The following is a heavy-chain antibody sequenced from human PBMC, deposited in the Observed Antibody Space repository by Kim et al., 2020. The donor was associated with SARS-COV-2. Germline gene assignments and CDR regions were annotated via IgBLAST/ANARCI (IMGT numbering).Heavy chain of an antibody. Sequence: GGSLRLSCAVSGFTFSSYAMSWVRQAPGKGPEWISAISAGSGGIYYADSVKGRFTISRDNSKNTLSLQMNGLRTEDTAVYYCAKGRLPAVGGVIQEKGFFDYWGQGSLVTVST. CDR1: GFTFSSYA. D-gene: IGHD3-16*02. J-gene: IGHJ4*02. V-gene: IGHV3-23*01. CDR2: ISAGSGGI. CDR3: AKGRLPAVGGVIQEKGFFDY.